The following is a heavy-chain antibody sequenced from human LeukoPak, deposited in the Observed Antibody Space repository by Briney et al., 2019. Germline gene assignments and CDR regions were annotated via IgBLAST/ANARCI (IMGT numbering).Heavy chain of an antibody. Sequence: ASVKVSCKASGYTFTSYGISWVRQAPGQGLEWMGWISAYNGNTNYAQKLQGRVTMTTDTSTSTAYVELRSLRSDDTAVYYCARDGRYSYGLDDAFDIWGQGTMVTVSS. J-gene: IGHJ3*02. CDR1: GYTFTSYG. CDR2: ISAYNGNT. D-gene: IGHD5-18*01. CDR3: ARDGRYSYGLDDAFDI. V-gene: IGHV1-18*01.